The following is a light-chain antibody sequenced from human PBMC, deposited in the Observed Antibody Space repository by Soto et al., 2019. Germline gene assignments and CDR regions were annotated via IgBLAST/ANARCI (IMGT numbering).Light chain of an antibody. CDR3: QRYIWYPYS. CDR1: QSISSW. J-gene: IGKJ2*03. V-gene: IGKV1-5*03. Sequence: DIQMTQSPSTLSASVGDRVTITCRASQSISSWLAWYQQKPGEAPKLLIYRASILESGVPSRFSGSGSGTEFTLTISSLQPDDFATYYCQRYIWYPYSFGQGTKLEIK. CDR2: RAS.